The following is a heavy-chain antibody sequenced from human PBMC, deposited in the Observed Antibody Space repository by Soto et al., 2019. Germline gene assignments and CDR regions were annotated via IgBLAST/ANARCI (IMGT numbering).Heavy chain of an antibody. CDR2: IHTDGNT. V-gene: IGHV3-66*01. CDR3: ARDLQMSPFAI. Sequence: PGGSLRLSCAASGFTVSANHMSWVRQAPGEGLEWVSLIHTDGNTYYADSVKGRFTISRDNSKNTLSLQMNSLRVKDTAVYYCARDLQMSPFAIWGQGTMVTVSS. CDR1: GFTVSANH. J-gene: IGHJ3*02.